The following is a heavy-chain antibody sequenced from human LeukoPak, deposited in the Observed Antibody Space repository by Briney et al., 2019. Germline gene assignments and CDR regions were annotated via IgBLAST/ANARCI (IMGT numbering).Heavy chain of an antibody. Sequence: GGSLRLSCAASGFTFSSYAMHWVRQAPGKGLEYVSAISSNGGNTYYGKSVKGRFTISRDNSKNTLYLQVGSLRAEDMAVYYCARGYDFWSGPNGYYFDYWGQGTLVTVSS. CDR2: ISSNGGNT. V-gene: IGHV3-64*01. CDR1: GFTFSSYA. CDR3: ARGYDFWSGPNGYYFDY. J-gene: IGHJ4*02. D-gene: IGHD3-3*01.